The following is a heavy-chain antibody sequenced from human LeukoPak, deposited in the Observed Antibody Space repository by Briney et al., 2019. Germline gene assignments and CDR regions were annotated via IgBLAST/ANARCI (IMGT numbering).Heavy chain of an antibody. J-gene: IGHJ4*02. CDR2: ISGSGGST. Sequence: GGSLRLSCAASGFTFSSYAMSWVRQAPGKGLEWVSAISGSGGSTYYADSVKGRFTISRDNSKNTLYLQMNSLRAEDTAVYYCAKFALRYCSGGSCHPFDYWGQGTPVTVSS. D-gene: IGHD2-15*01. V-gene: IGHV3-23*01. CDR3: AKFALRYCSGGSCHPFDY. CDR1: GFTFSSYA.